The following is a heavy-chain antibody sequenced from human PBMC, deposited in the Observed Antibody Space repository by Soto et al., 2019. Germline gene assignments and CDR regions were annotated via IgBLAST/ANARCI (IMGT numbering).Heavy chain of an antibody. J-gene: IGHJ4*02. CDR1: GYTLTELS. D-gene: IGHD3-22*01. Sequence: ASVKVSCTVSGYTLTELSMHWVRQAPGKGLEWMGGFDPEDGETIYAQKFQGRVTMTEDTSTDTAYMELSSLRSEDTAVYYCATSSISSGYSYYFDDWGQGTLVTVSS. CDR2: FDPEDGET. CDR3: ATSSISSGYSYYFDD. V-gene: IGHV1-24*01.